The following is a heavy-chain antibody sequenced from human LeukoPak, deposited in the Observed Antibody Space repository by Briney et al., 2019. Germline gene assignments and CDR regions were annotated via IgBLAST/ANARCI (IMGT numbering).Heavy chain of an antibody. CDR2: ISAYNGNT. D-gene: IGHD6-19*01. CDR1: GYSFTSYG. J-gene: IGHJ4*02. V-gene: IGHV1-18*01. Sequence: TGESLKISCKGSGYSFTSYGISWVRQAPGQGLEWMGWISAYNGNTNYAQKLQGRVTMTTDTSTSTAYMELRSLRSDDTAVYYCARDGLAVAGIQLGFDYWGQGTLVTVSS. CDR3: ARDGLAVAGIQLGFDY.